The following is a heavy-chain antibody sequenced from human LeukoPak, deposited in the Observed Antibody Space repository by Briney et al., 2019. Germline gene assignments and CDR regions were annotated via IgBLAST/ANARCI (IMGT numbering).Heavy chain of an antibody. CDR3: AREAYCGGDCYSGFDY. D-gene: IGHD2-21*02. Sequence: SETLSLTCTVSGGSISSYYWSWIRQPPGKGLEWIGYIYHSGSTKYNPSLKSRVTISVDTSKNRFSLKLSSVTAADTAVYYCAREAYCGGDCYSGFDYWGQGTLVTVSS. J-gene: IGHJ4*02. V-gene: IGHV4-59*01. CDR2: IYHSGST. CDR1: GGSISSYY.